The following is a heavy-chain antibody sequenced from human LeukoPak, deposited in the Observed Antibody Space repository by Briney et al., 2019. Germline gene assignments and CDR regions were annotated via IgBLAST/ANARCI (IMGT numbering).Heavy chain of an antibody. J-gene: IGHJ4*02. CDR2: ISAYNGNT. Sequence: GASVTVSCTASGYTFTSYGISWVRQAPGQGLEWMGWISAYNGNTNYAQKLQGRVTMTTDTSTSTAYMELRSLRSDDTAVYYCARVVEDIAAAVYYFDYWGQGTLVAVSS. V-gene: IGHV1-18*01. CDR3: ARVVEDIAAAVYYFDY. CDR1: GYTFTSYG. D-gene: IGHD6-13*01.